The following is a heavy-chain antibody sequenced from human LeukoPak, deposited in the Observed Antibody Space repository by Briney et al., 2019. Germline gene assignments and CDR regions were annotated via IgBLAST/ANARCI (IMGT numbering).Heavy chain of an antibody. Sequence: ASVKVSCKASGYTFTSYGIGWVRQAPGQGLESMGWISAYNGNTNYAQKLQGRVTMTTDTSTSTAYVELRSLRSDDTAVYYCARGLPYSSSSWGVYYFDYWGQGTLVTVSS. CDR1: GYTFTSYG. CDR2: ISAYNGNT. V-gene: IGHV1-18*01. CDR3: ARGLPYSSSSWGVYYFDY. J-gene: IGHJ4*02. D-gene: IGHD6-6*01.